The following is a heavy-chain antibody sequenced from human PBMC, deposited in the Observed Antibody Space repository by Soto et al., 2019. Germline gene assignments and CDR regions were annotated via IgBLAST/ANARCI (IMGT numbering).Heavy chain of an antibody. V-gene: IGHV3-30*18. CDR2: VSHDGRNT. CDR3: AKGGRQWLVTSDFNY. J-gene: IGHJ4*02. CDR1: GFTFSDYA. Sequence: VQLVESGGGVVQPGRSLRLSCAASGFTFSDYAMHWVRQAPGKGLEWVAVVSHDGRNTHYADSVKGRFTISRDSSKNTVFREMTSLRAEDTAVYYCAKGGRQWLVTSDFNYWGQGARVTVSS. D-gene: IGHD6-19*01.